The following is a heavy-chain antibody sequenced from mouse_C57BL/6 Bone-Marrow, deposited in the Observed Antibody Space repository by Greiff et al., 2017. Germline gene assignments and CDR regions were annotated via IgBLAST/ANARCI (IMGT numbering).Heavy chain of an antibody. D-gene: IGHD1-1*01. CDR2: IDPDNGDT. CDR1: GFNIKDDY. J-gene: IGHJ3*01. V-gene: IGHV14-4*01. CDR3: TTVVFYGSSFPFAY. Sequence: EVQLMESGAELVRPGASVKLSCTASGFNIKDDYMHWVKQRPEQGLEWIGWIDPDNGDTEYASKFQGKATITADTSSNTAYLQRSSLTSEDTAVYYCTTVVFYGSSFPFAYWGQGTLVTVSA.